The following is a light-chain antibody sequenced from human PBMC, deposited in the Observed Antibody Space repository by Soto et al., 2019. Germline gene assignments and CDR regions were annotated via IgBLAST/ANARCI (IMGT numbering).Light chain of an antibody. Sequence: DIPMTQSPSTLSGSVGDRVTITCRASQTISSWLAWYQQKPGKAPKLLIYKASTLKSGVPSRFSGSGSGTQFTLTISSLQPDDFATYYCQHYNRYSEAVGQGTKVELK. V-gene: IGKV1-5*03. CDR2: KAS. J-gene: IGKJ1*01. CDR3: QHYNRYSEA. CDR1: QTISSW.